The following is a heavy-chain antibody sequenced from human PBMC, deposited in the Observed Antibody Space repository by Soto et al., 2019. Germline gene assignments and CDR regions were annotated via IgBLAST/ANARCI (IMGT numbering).Heavy chain of an antibody. J-gene: IGHJ4*02. D-gene: IGHD5-12*01. CDR3: ARWLGYGPHFDY. CDR2: ICHGGST. CDR1: GVSIGNNNC. V-gene: IGHV4-4*02. Sequence: PSETLSLTCGVSGVSIGNNNCWSWVRQPPGEGLEWIGDICHGGSTYYTPSLKSRVTISVDTSKNQFSLKLSSVTAADTAVYYCARWLGYGPHFDYWGQGTLVTVSS.